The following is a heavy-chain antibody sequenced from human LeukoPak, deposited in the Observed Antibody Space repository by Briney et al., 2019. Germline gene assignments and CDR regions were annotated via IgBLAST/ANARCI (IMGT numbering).Heavy chain of an antibody. V-gene: IGHV3-21*01. CDR1: GFTVSSNY. CDR3: ARGRGGYCGGDCYSSWFDP. D-gene: IGHD2-21*02. J-gene: IGHJ5*02. Sequence: GGSLRLSCAASGFTVSSNYMSWVRQAPGKGLEWVSSISSSSSYIYYADSVKGRFTISRDNAKNSLYLQMNSLRAEDTAVYYCARGRGGYCGGDCYSSWFDPWGQGTLVTVSS. CDR2: ISSSSSYI.